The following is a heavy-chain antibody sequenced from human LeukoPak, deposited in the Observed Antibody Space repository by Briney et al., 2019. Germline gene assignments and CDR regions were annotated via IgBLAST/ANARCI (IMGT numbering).Heavy chain of an antibody. CDR1: GGSISSYY. D-gene: IGHD2-2*01. Sequence: SETLSLTCTVSGGSISSYYWSWIRQPPGKGLEWIGYINYNPSLKSRVTISVDTSKNQFSLKLSSVTAADTAVYYCARDVVVPAAIDSWGQGTLVTVSS. J-gene: IGHJ4*02. CDR3: ARDVVVPAAIDS. V-gene: IGHV4-59*12. CDR2: I.